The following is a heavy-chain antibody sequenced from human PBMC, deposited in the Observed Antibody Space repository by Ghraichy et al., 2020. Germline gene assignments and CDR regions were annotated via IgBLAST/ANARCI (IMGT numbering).Heavy chain of an antibody. CDR2: INPSGGST. CDR3: ARDVPDIVVVPAARSNFWDYYYMDV. D-gene: IGHD2-2*01. V-gene: IGHV1-46*01. Sequence: ASVKVACKASGYTFTSYYMHWVRQAPGQGLEWMGIINPSGGSTSYAQKFQGRVTMTRDTSTSTVYMELSSLRSEDTAVYYCARDVPDIVVVPAARSNFWDYYYMDVWGKGTTVTVSS. J-gene: IGHJ6*03. CDR1: GYTFTSYY.